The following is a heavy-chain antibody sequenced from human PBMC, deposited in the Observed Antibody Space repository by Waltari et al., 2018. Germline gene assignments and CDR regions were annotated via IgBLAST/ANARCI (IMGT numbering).Heavy chain of an antibody. Sequence: EVQLVESGGGLVQPGGSLRPSCAASGFTFDSYSMTWVRQVPGKGLEWVANIKEDGTEKKYVDSVKGRFTISRDNAKNSLYLEMNSLRVEDTAVYYCARGRYVPGPWGQGTLVTVSS. V-gene: IGHV3-7*03. J-gene: IGHJ5*02. CDR1: GFTFDSYS. CDR3: ARGRYVPGP. CDR2: IKEDGTEK. D-gene: IGHD3-10*02.